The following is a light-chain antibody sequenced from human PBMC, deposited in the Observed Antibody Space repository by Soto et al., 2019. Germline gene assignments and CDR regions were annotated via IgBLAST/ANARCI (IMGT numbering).Light chain of an antibody. Sequence: EIVLTQSPGTLSLSPGERATLSCRASQSVSSNLAWYQQKPGRAPRLLIHGASTRAPGFPARFSGSGSGTDFTLTISSLQSEDFAVYYCQQYNNWPWTFGQGTKVDNK. CDR3: QQYNNWPWT. CDR2: GAS. V-gene: IGKV3-15*01. CDR1: QSVSSN. J-gene: IGKJ1*01.